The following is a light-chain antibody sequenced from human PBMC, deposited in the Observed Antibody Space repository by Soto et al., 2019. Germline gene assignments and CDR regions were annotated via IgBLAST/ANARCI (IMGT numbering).Light chain of an antibody. Sequence: DIQMTQSPSSLSASGGDGVTITCRASQSISSYLNWYRQHPGKAPELLIYATSNLQSGVPSRFRGSGSGTEFTLTISSLQPEDFATYFCQQTYSNSITFGQGTRLEI. V-gene: IGKV1-39*01. J-gene: IGKJ5*01. CDR3: QQTYSNSIT. CDR1: QSISSY. CDR2: ATS.